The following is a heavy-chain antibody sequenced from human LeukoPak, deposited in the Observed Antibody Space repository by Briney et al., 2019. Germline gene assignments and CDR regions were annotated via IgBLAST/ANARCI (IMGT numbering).Heavy chain of an antibody. D-gene: IGHD3-3*01. V-gene: IGHV3-23*01. CDR1: GFTFSSYA. CDR2: ISGSGGST. Sequence: GGSLRLSCAASGFTFSSYAMSWVRQAPGKGLEWASAISGSGGSTYYADSVKGRFTISRDNSKNTLYLQMNSLRAEDTAVYYCAKASGGSTIFGVYDYWGQGTLVTVSS. CDR3: AKASGGSTIFGVYDY. J-gene: IGHJ4*02.